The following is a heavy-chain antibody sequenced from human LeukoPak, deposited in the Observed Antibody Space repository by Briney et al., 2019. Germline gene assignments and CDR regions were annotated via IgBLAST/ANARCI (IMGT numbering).Heavy chain of an antibody. CDR3: ARAGSGSGWYFDY. Sequence: ASVKVSCKASGYDFTSVGITWVRRAPGQGLEWMGWISPYNGNTRYAQKFQGRVAMTTDTSTTTAYMELRGLIFNDTAVYYCARAGSGSGWYFDYWGQGTLVTVSS. J-gene: IGHJ4*02. D-gene: IGHD6-19*01. CDR2: ISPYNGNT. CDR1: GYDFTSVG. V-gene: IGHV1-18*01.